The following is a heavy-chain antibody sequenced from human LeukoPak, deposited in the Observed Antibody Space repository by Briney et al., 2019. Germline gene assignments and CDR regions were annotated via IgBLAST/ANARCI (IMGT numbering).Heavy chain of an antibody. D-gene: IGHD3-10*01. Sequence: SGPTLVNPTQTLTLTCTFSGFSLSTGGVGGGGIRQLPVNALEWLALIYRDDEKLYSPSQKSRLNINNNTSKNQVVLTMTNMAPVDTATYYCAHGDSYFDYWGQGTLVTVSS. CDR2: IYRDDEK. V-gene: IGHV2-5*02. CDR3: AHGDSYFDY. CDR1: GFSLSTGGVG. J-gene: IGHJ4*02.